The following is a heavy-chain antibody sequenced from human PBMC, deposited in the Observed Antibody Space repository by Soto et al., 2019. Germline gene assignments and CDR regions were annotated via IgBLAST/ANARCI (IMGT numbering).Heavy chain of an antibody. CDR3: TTDLAAPIYYHYGMDV. CDR2: IKSKTDGGTT. Sequence: GGSLRLSCAAPGFTFSNAWMNWVRQAPGKGLEWVGRIKSKTDGGTTDYAAPVKGRFTISRDDSKNTLYLQMNSLKTEDTAVYYCTTDLAAPIYYHYGMDVWGQGTTVTVSS. J-gene: IGHJ6*02. CDR1: GFTFSNAW. V-gene: IGHV3-15*07. D-gene: IGHD2-2*01.